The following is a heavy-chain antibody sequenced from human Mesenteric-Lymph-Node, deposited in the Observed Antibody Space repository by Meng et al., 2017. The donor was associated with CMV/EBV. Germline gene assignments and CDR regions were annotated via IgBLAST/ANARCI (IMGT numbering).Heavy chain of an antibody. CDR3: ARGRWGFDP. CDR2: ISTYNGNP. V-gene: IGHV1-18*04. Sequence: NVSCKTSGYSFTDYIITWVRQAPGRGLELMACISTYNGNPNYVPKLQARVTVTTDTSTSTVYMELRSLRSDDTAIYYCARGRWGFDPWGQGTLVTVSS. J-gene: IGHJ5*02. CDR1: GYSFTDYI. D-gene: IGHD5-24*01.